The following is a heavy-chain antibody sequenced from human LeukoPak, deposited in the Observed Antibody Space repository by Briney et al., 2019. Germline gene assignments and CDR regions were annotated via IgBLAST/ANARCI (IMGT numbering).Heavy chain of an antibody. CDR3: AKLRCSSTSCRTLDY. CDR2: IWYDGSNK. V-gene: IGHV3-33*06. J-gene: IGHJ4*02. Sequence: GGSLRLSCAASGFTFSSYGMHWVRQAPGKGLEWVAVIWYDGSNKYYADSVKGRFTISRDNSKNTLYLQMNSLRAEDTAVYYCAKLRCSSTSCRTLDYWGQGTLVTVSS. D-gene: IGHD2-2*01. CDR1: GFTFSSYG.